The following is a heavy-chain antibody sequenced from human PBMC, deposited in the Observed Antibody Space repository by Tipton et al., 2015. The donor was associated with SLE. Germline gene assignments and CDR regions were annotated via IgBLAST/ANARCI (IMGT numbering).Heavy chain of an antibody. CDR2: IKQDGSEQ. Sequence: GSLRLSCAASGFTFSSYWMTWVRQAPGKGLEWVANIKQDGSEQHYVDSVKGRFTISRDNARDSLYLQMNTLRADDTAVYYCARDDSSSLDYWGLGTLITVSS. J-gene: IGHJ4*02. CDR3: ARDDSSSLDY. D-gene: IGHD6-6*01. CDR1: GFTFSSYW. V-gene: IGHV3-7*05.